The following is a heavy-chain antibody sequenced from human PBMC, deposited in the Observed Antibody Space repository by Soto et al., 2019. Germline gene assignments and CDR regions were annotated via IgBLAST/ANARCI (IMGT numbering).Heavy chain of an antibody. J-gene: IGHJ4*02. D-gene: IGHD3-22*01. CDR2: ISNDGSNK. CDR1: GFTFSSYA. Sequence: PGGSLRLSCAASGFTFSSYAMHWVRQAPGKGLEWVAVISNDGSNKFYADSVKGRFTISRDNARNTLHLQMNTLRAEDTAVYYCAKDLYYYHSSLDDYWGQGTLVT. CDR3: AKDLYYYHSSLDDY. V-gene: IGHV3-30*18.